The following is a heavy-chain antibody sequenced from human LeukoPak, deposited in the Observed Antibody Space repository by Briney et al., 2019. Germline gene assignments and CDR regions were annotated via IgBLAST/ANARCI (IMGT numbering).Heavy chain of an antibody. CDR1: GFTFTSSA. CDR3: AAGYCSGGSCYRDLDY. V-gene: IGHV1-58*01. D-gene: IGHD2-15*01. J-gene: IGHJ4*02. Sequence: SVKVSCKASGFTFTSSAVQWVRPARGQRLEWIGWIVVGSGNTNYAQKFQERVTITRDMSTSTAYMELSSLRSEDTAVYYCAAGYCSGGSCYRDLDYWGQGTLVTVSS. CDR2: IVVGSGNT.